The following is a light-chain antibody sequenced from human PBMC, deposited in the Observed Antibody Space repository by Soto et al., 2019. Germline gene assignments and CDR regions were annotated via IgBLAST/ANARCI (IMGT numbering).Light chain of an antibody. Sequence: QSALTQPASVSGSPGQSITISCTGTSSDVGGYNYVSWYQQHPGKAPKLMIYDVSNRPSGVSNRLSGSKSGNTASLTISGLHAEDEADYYCSSYTSSSTYVFGTGTKVTVL. V-gene: IGLV2-14*01. J-gene: IGLJ1*01. CDR3: SSYTSSSTYV. CDR2: DVS. CDR1: SSDVGGYNY.